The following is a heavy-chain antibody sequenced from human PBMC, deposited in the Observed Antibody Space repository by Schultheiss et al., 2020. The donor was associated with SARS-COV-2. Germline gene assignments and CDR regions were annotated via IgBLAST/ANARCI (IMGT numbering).Heavy chain of an antibody. D-gene: IGHD2-2*02. J-gene: IGHJ4*02. CDR1: GGSISSYY. V-gene: IGHV4-59*01. Sequence: SETLSLTCTVSGGSISSYYWSWLRQPPGKGLEWIAYMWNGGSTNYNPPLKSRATISVDTSKNQLSLKLSSVTAADTAVYYCASGRSECSSTSCYTVGVVDYWGQGTLVTVSS. CDR3: ASGRSECSSTSCYTVGVVDY. CDR2: MWNGGST.